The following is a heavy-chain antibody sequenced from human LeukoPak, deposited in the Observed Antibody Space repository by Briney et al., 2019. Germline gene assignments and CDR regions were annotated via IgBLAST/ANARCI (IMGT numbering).Heavy chain of an antibody. V-gene: IGHV3-21*01. CDR1: GFTFSSYS. CDR3: AREFGREYSGYEAASY. D-gene: IGHD5-12*01. J-gene: IGHJ4*02. CDR2: ISSSSSCI. Sequence: GGSLRLSCAAAGFTFSSYSMNWVRQAPGKGLDWVSSISSSSSCIYYADSVKGRFTISRDNAKNSLYLQMNSLRAEDTAVYYCAREFGREYSGYEAASYWGQGTLVTVSS.